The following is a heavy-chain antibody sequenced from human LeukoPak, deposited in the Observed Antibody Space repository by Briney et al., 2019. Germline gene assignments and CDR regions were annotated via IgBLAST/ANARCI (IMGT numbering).Heavy chain of an antibody. J-gene: IGHJ3*02. CDR1: GFTFDDYA. D-gene: IGHD1-26*01. CDR3: AKALYSGSYWGWDVDAFDI. CDR2: ISWNSGSI. V-gene: IGHV3-9*01. Sequence: SLRLSCAASGFTFDDYAMHWVRQAPGKGLEWVSGISWNSGSIGYADSVKGRFTISRDNAKSSLYLQMNSLRAEDTALYYCAKALYSGSYWGWDVDAFDIWGQGIMVTVSS.